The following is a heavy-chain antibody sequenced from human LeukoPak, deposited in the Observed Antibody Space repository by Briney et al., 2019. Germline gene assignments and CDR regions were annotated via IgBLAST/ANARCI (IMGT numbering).Heavy chain of an antibody. CDR2: IKSKTDGGTT. CDR3: TTAGGGAAVDY. Sequence: GGSLILSCAASGFTFSSYAMSWVRQAPGKGLEWVGRIKSKTDGGTTDYAAPVKGRFTISRDDSKNTLYLQMNSLKTEDTAVYYCTTAGGGAAVDYWGQGTLVTVSS. J-gene: IGHJ4*02. CDR1: GFTFSSYA. V-gene: IGHV3-15*01. D-gene: IGHD6-13*01.